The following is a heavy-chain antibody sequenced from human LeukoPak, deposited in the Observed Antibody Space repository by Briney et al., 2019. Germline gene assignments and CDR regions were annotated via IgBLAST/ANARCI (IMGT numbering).Heavy chain of an antibody. D-gene: IGHD2-2*01. CDR3: ARGDGCSCTSCYHIDY. Sequence: PGGSLRLSCAASGFTFSRYWMSWFRQAPGKGLEWVANINEDGGEGYYAGSVKGRFAISRDNAQNSLLLRMNSLRAEDTAVYYCARGDGCSCTSCYHIDYWGQGSLVTVSS. CDR1: GFTFSRYW. V-gene: IGHV3-7*04. CDR2: INEDGGEG. J-gene: IGHJ4*02.